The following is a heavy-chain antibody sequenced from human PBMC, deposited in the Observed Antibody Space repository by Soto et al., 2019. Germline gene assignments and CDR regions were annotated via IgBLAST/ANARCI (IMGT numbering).Heavy chain of an antibody. D-gene: IGHD4-17*01. CDR1: GYTFSTST. Sequence: LVQSGAEAKKPGTSVKVSCKASGYTFSTSTISWVRQAPGQGLEWLGWIKAYSGNTNYPPKLQGRVTMTTDTSTSTAYLELRSLTNDDTAMYYCAIANYGDDDYWGQGTLVTVSS. V-gene: IGHV1-18*04. J-gene: IGHJ4*02. CDR3: AIANYGDDDY. CDR2: IKAYSGNT.